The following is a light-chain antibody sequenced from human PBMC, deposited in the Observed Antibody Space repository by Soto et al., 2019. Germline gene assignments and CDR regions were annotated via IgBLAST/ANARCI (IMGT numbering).Light chain of an antibody. V-gene: IGLV1-40*01. Sequence: QSVLTQPPSVSGAPGQRVTISCTGSSSNIGAGYDVHWYQQLPGTAPKLLIYGNSNRPSGVPDRFSGSKSGTSASLAITGLQAEDEADYYCQSYDSSFYVVFGGGTKHTVL. CDR3: QSYDSSFYVV. CDR1: SSNIGAGYD. CDR2: GNS. J-gene: IGLJ2*01.